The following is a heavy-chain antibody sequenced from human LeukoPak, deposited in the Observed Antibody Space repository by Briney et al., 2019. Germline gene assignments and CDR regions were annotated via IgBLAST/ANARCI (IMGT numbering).Heavy chain of an antibody. Sequence: PETLSLTCSVSGDSISTNHWWSWVRQPPGKGLEWIGEVYHSGSTNYNPSLKSRVTISVGKSKNLFSLKLTSVTAADTAMYYRASARWDYWGQGTLVTVSS. CDR1: GDSISTNHW. D-gene: IGHD5-24*01. CDR3: ASARWDY. J-gene: IGHJ4*02. CDR2: VYHSGST. V-gene: IGHV4-4*03.